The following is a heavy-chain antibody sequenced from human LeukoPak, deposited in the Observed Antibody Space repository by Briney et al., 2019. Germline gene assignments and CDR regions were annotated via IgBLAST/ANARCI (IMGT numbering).Heavy chain of an antibody. V-gene: IGHV3-48*04. CDR3: ARAETTVVNY. CDR2: ISSSGSTI. J-gene: IGHJ4*02. CDR1: GFTFSSYS. Sequence: GGSLRLSCAASGFTFSSYSMNWVRQAPGKGLEWVSYISSSGSTIYYADSVKGRFTISRDNAKNSLYLQMNSLRAEDTAVYYCARAETTVVNYWGQGTLVTVSS. D-gene: IGHD1-1*01.